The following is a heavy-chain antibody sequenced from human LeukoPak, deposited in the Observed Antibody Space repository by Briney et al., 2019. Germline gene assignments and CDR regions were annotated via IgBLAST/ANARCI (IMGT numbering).Heavy chain of an antibody. CDR3: ARDRIGSGYHGGDAFDI. CDR1: SRSISTEY. D-gene: IGHD5-12*01. J-gene: IGHJ3*02. V-gene: IGHV4-59*01. Sequence: SETLSLTCTVSSRSISTEYWSCIRHPPEKGLEWIGYIYYSGRTNYKPSLKSRVSISVDTSKNQFSLHLTSVTAADTAVYYCARDRIGSGYHGGDAFDIWGQGAMVTVSS. CDR2: IYYSGRT.